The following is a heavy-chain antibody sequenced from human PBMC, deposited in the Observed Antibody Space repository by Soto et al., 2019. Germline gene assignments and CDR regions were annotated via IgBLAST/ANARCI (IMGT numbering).Heavy chain of an antibody. CDR1: GGSISTGGYY. CDR2: IYHSGMT. D-gene: IGHD1-26*01. J-gene: IGHJ3*02. V-gene: IGHV4-31*03. CDR3: ATVRWELHDSFDI. Sequence: QVQLQESGPGLVKPSQTLSLTCTVSGGSISTGGYYWSWIRQHPGRGLEWIGYIYHSGMTFSNPSLQSRVAISIEASKNQFSPKLSSVTAADTDVYYCATVRWELHDSFDIWCQGTMVSVSS.